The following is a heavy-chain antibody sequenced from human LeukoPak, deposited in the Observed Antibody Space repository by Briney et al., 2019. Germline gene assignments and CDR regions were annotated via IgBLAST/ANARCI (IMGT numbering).Heavy chain of an antibody. CDR3: ARDGGDYYGSGSFDY. V-gene: IGHV4-59*12. D-gene: IGHD3-10*01. J-gene: IGHJ4*02. Sequence: KASETLSLTCSVSGGSISTYFWSWIRQPPGKGLEWIGYISYSGNTNYNPSLRSRITISVDTSKNQFSLKLSSVTAADTAVYYCARDGGDYYGSGSFDYWGQGTLVTVSS. CDR2: ISYSGNT. CDR1: GGSISTYF.